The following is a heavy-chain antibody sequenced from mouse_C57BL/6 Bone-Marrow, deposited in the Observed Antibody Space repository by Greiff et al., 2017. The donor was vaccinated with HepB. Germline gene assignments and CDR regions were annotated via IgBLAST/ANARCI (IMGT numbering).Heavy chain of an antibody. CDR2: INPGSGGT. D-gene: IGHD2-5*01. V-gene: IGHV1-54*01. CDR1: GYAFTNYL. J-gene: IGHJ4*01. CDR3: ARSPYSNYDYYAMDY. Sequence: VQLQQSGAELVRPGTSVKVSCKASGYAFTNYLIEWVKQRPGQGLEWIGVINPGSGGTNYNEKFKGKATLTADKSSSTAYMQLSSLTSEDSAVYFCARSPYSNYDYYAMDYGGQGTSVTVSS.